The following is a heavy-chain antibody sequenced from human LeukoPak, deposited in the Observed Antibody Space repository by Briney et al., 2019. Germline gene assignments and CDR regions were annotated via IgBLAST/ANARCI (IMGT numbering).Heavy chain of an antibody. V-gene: IGHV1-2*02. CDR2: INPNSGGT. CDR1: GYTFTGYY. J-gene: IGHJ4*02. CDR3: ARGRGYSYGEDLDY. D-gene: IGHD5-18*01. Sequence: VASVKVSCKASGYTFTGYYMHWVRQAPGQGLEWMGWINPNSGGTNYAQKFQGRVTMTRDTSISTAYMELSRLRSDDTAVYYRARGRGYSYGEDLDYWGQGTLVTVSS.